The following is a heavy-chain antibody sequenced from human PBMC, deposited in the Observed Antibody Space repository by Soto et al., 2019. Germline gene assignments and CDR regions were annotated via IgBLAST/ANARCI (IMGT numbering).Heavy chain of an antibody. V-gene: IGHV3-30-3*01. CDR2: ISYGGSNK. Sequence: QVQLVESGGGVVQPGRSLRLSCAASGFTFSSYAMHWVRQAPGKGLEWVAVISYGGSNKYYADSVKGRFTISTDKSKNARYLQMNSLRAEDTAVYYCARGCISTSCFYCSCYGMNVWRQGHTVTVSS. CDR1: GFTFSSYA. D-gene: IGHD2-2*01. CDR3: ARGCISTSCFYCSCYGMNV. J-gene: IGHJ6*02.